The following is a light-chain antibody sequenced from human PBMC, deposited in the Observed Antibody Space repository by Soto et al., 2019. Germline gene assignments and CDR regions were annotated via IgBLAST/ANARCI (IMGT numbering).Light chain of an antibody. V-gene: IGKV3-15*01. CDR3: QQYDDWPLT. Sequence: ETVMSLSPVTLSLSQRDRATLSCRASQRISDNVAWYQHKPGQSPRLLIHDASTRATGIPARFSGSGSGTEFTLTISSLQSEDFAVYYCQQYDDWPLTVGQGTRLEIK. CDR1: QRISDN. CDR2: DAS. J-gene: IGKJ5*01.